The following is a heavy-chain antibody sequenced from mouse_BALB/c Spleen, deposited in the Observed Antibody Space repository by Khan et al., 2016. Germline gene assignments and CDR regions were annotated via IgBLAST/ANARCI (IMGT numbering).Heavy chain of an antibody. CDR1: GFTFNTFA. CDR3: VRESYDGYFSLFAY. CDR2: IRSKSNNYAT. Sequence: EVQLVESGGGLVQPRGSLKLSCAASGFTFNTFAMHWVCQAPGKGLEWIARIRSKSNNYATYYADSVKDRFTISRDDSQSMLYLQMNNLKTGDSAMYYCVRESYDGYFSLFAYGGQGTLVTVSA. J-gene: IGHJ3*01. D-gene: IGHD2-3*01. V-gene: IGHV10-3*03.